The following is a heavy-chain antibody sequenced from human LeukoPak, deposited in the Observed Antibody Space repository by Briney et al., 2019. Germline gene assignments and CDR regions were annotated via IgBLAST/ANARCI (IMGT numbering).Heavy chain of an antibody. J-gene: IGHJ4*02. CDR1: GGTFSSYA. V-gene: IGHV1-69*13. CDR3: ARADGAVAGGFDY. Sequence: GASVKVSCKASGGTFSSYAISWVRQAPGQGLEWLGGIIPIFGTANYAQKFQGRVTITADESTSTAYMELSSLRSEDTAVYYCARADGAVAGGFDYWGQGTLVVVSS. CDR2: IIPIFGTA. D-gene: IGHD6-19*01.